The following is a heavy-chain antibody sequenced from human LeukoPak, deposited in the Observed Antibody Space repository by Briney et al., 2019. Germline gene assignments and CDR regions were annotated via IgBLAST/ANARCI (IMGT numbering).Heavy chain of an antibody. CDR3: ARGGRRRRSYSSGWYWFDP. J-gene: IGHJ5*02. D-gene: IGHD6-19*01. CDR1: VGSFSGYY. V-gene: IGHV4-34*01. CDR2: INHSGST. Sequence: PSETLSLTCAVYVGSFSGYYWSWIRQPPGKGLEWIGEINHSGSTNYNPSPKSRVTISVDTSKNQFSLTLSSVTAAETAVYYCARGGRRRRSYSSGWYWFDPWGQGTLVTVSS.